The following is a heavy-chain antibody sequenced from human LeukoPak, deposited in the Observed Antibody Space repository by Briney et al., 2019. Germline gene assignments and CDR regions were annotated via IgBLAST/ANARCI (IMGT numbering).Heavy chain of an antibody. V-gene: IGHV3-21*01. CDR3: ARDPGGWHVDY. J-gene: IGHJ4*02. CDR2: ISSSSYI. D-gene: IGHD6-19*01. CDR1: GFTFSSYS. Sequence: PGGSLRLSCAASGFTFSSYSMNWVRQAPGKGLEWVSSISSSSYIYYADSVKGRFTISRDNAKNSLYLQMNSLRAEDTAVYYCARDPGGWHVDYWGQGTLVTVSS.